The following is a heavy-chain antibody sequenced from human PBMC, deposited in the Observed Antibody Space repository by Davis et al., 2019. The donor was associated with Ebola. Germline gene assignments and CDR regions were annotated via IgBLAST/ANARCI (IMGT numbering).Heavy chain of an antibody. CDR1: GFTFNSYW. J-gene: IGHJ6*02. Sequence: PGGSLRLSCAASGFTFNSYWMSWVRQAPGKGLEWVANIKQDGSEKYYVDSVKGRFTISRDNAKNSLYLQMNSLRAEDTAVYYCARFIPAAPGDLYYYYYAMDVWGQGTTVTVSS. CDR3: ARFIPAAPGDLYYYYYAMDV. V-gene: IGHV3-7*01. D-gene: IGHD6-13*01. CDR2: IKQDGSEK.